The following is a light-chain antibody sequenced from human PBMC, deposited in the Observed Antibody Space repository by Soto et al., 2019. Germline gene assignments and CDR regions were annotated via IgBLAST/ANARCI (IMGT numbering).Light chain of an antibody. Sequence: DIQMTQSPSSLSAFAGDRVTITCRASRSVVNYLNWYQQKPGKAPTVLIYAGSTLHSGVPSRFSGSGSGPDFTLTISSLQPEDSATYFCQQSYSAYYTFGPGTRLEI. CDR1: RSVVNY. J-gene: IGKJ3*01. CDR3: QQSYSAYYT. V-gene: IGKV1-39*01. CDR2: AGS.